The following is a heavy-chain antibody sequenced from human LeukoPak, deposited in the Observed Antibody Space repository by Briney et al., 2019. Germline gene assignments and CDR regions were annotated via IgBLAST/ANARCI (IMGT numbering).Heavy chain of an antibody. CDR2: ISGSGGST. Sequence: GGSLRLSCAASGFTFSSYAMSWVRQAPGKGLEWVSAISGSGGSTYYADSVKGRFTISRDNPKNTLYLQMNSLRAEDTAVYYCAKDPKSPYGMDVWGQGTTVTVSS. J-gene: IGHJ6*02. V-gene: IGHV3-23*01. CDR3: AKDPKSPYGMDV. CDR1: GFTFSSYA.